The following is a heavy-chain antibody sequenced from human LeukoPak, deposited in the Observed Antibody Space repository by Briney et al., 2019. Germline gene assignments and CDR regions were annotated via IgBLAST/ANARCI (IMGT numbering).Heavy chain of an antibody. Sequence: PGGSLRLSCVASGFTFSSYIMNWVRQSPGKGLEWVSSISSSSSYKYYTDSVKGRFTISRDNAKNSLYLQMNSLTAEDTAVYYCARSAAGTYYWGQGTMVTVSS. CDR1: GFTFSSYI. CDR3: ARSAAGTYY. J-gene: IGHJ4*02. CDR2: ISSSSSYK. V-gene: IGHV3-21*01. D-gene: IGHD1-1*01.